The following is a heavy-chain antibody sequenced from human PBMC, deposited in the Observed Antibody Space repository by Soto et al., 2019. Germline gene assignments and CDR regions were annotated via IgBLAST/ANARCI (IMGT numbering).Heavy chain of an antibody. CDR3: ARDMTRTVVPYFDF. J-gene: IGHJ4*02. CDR1: GGTLSIYV. D-gene: IGHD1-7*01. V-gene: IGHV1-69*06. Sequence: QVQLVQSGADVKKPGSSVKVSCKASGGTLSIYVVNWVRQAPGQGLEWMGRIIPISGAANYAQKFQGRVTITADKSTSTSYMELSSLRSEDTAVYYCARDMTRTVVPYFDFWGQGTLVTVSS. CDR2: IIPISGAA.